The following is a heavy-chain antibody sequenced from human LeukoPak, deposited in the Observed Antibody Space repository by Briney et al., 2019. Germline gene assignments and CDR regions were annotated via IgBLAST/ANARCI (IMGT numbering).Heavy chain of an antibody. V-gene: IGHV3-33*01. J-gene: IGHJ4*02. CDR2: IWYDGSNK. D-gene: IGHD4-17*01. Sequence: PGGSLRLSCAASGFTFSRNGMHWVRQAQGKGLEWVAVIWYDGSNKYYADSVKGRFTISRDNAKNSLYLQMNSLRAEDTAVYYCARDVYFRMTTMTLYYFDYWGQGTLVTVSS. CDR3: ARDVYFRMTTMTLYYFDY. CDR1: GFTFSRNG.